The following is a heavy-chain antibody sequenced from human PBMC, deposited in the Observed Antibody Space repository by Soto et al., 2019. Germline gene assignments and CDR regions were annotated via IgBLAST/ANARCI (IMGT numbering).Heavy chain of an antibody. J-gene: IGHJ5*02. V-gene: IGHV4-34*01. D-gene: IGHD4-17*01. Sequence: SETPSLTRAVYGCSFSGYYCSWIRQPPGKGLEWIGEINHSGSTNYNPSLKSRVTISVDTSKNQFSLKLSSVTAADTAVYYCARFGYGDYYWFDPWGQGTLVTVSS. CDR2: INHSGST. CDR1: GCSFSGYY. CDR3: ARFGYGDYYWFDP.